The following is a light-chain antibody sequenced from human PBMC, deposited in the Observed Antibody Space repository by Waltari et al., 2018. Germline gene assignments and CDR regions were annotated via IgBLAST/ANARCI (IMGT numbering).Light chain of an antibody. CDR2: GAS. CDR1: QTVNSNY. J-gene: IGKJ1*01. CDR3: QLYGTSFLWT. Sequence: ESVLTQSPDTLSPSPGERATLSCRASQTVNSNYLAWYQQKSGQAPRLLIYGASKRATGIPDRFSGSGSETAFTLTISRLEPEDFAVYYCQLYGTSFLWTFGQGTRVEI. V-gene: IGKV3-20*01.